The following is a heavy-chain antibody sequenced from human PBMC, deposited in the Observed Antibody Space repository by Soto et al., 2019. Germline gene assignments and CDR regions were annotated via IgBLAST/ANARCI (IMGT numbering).Heavy chain of an antibody. Sequence: ETLSLTYGVDDGNCSGYDGSWIRQTQGKRLEWIGEINHSGSTNYNPSLKSRVTISVDTSKNQFSLKLSSVTAADTAVYYCARGRTTYYYDSSGYPLLDYWGQGTLVTVFS. CDR3: ARGRTTYYYDSSGYPLLDY. CDR2: INHSGST. CDR1: DGNCSGYD. J-gene: IGHJ4*02. V-gene: IGHV4-34*01. D-gene: IGHD3-22*01.